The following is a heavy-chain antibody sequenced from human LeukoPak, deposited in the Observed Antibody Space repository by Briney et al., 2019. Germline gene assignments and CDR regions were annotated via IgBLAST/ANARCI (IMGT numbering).Heavy chain of an antibody. Sequence: GGSLRLSCAASGFTFSDYYMSWIRQAPGKGLEWVSYISSSSSYTNYADSVKGRFTISRDNAKNSLFLQMNSLRADDTAVYYCARDSRYSRGVGDFDYWGQGTLVIVSS. J-gene: IGHJ4*02. CDR1: GFTFSDYY. CDR3: ARDSRYSRGVGDFDY. V-gene: IGHV3-11*05. D-gene: IGHD5-18*01. CDR2: ISSSSSYT.